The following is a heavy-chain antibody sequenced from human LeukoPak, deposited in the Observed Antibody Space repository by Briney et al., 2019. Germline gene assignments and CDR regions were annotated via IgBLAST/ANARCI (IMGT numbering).Heavy chain of an antibody. D-gene: IGHD3-10*01. J-gene: IGHJ6*03. CDR3: ARTTVLLWSGELYSYYMDV. Sequence: PGGSLRLSCAASGFTFTSYSMNWVRQAPGKGLEWVSYISRSSSTISYADSVKGRFTISRDNAKSSLYLQMNSLRADDTAVYYCARTTVLLWSGELYSYYMDVWGKGTTVTVSS. V-gene: IGHV3-48*01. CDR2: ISRSSSTI. CDR1: GFTFTSYS.